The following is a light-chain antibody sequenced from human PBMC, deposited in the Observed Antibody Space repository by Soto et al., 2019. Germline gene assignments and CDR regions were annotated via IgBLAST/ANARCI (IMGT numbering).Light chain of an antibody. V-gene: IGKV1-5*03. J-gene: IGKJ1*01. CDR1: QSINNW. CDR2: KAS. Sequence: DIQMTQSPSTLSASVGDRVTISCRASQSINNWLAWYQQKPGKAPKLLIYKASNLESGVSSRFSGSGSGTEFTLTITSLQPDDCATYYCQQYDTYSRTFGPGTKVTIK. CDR3: QQYDTYSRT.